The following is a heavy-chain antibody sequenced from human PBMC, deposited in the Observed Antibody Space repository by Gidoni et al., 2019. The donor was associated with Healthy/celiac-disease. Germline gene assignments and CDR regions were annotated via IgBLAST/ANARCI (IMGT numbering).Heavy chain of an antibody. CDR2: IYYSGST. J-gene: IGHJ5*02. CDR1: GGSISRSRYY. D-gene: IGHD3-22*01. CDR3: ARPQGVDYYDSSGYYYNWFDP. V-gene: IGHV4-39*01. Sequence: QLPLQESGPGLVKPSETLSLTCTVSGGSISRSRYYWGWIRPPQGKGLEGIGSIYYSGSTSYNPSLKRRVTIAVETSKNKFSRKLSSVTAADTAVYYCARPQGVDYYDSSGYYYNWFDPWGQGTLVTVSS.